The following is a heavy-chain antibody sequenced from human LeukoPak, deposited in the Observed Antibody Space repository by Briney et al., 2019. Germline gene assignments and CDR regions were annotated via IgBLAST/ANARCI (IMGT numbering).Heavy chain of an antibody. Sequence: SETLSLTCTVSGGSISSYYWSWIRQPPGKGLEWIGYIYYSGSTNYNPSLKSRVTISVDTSKNQFSLKLSSVTAADTAVYYCARQQGDCYNYAPISFDYWGQGTLVTVSS. CDR1: GGSISSYY. V-gene: IGHV4-59*08. CDR2: IYYSGST. CDR3: ARQQGDCYNYAPISFDY. J-gene: IGHJ4*02. D-gene: IGHD5-24*01.